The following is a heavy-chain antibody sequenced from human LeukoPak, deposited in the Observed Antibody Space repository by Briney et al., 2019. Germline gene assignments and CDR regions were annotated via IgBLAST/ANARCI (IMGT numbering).Heavy chain of an antibody. D-gene: IGHD6-13*01. CDR2: INRDGSTI. J-gene: IGHJ4*02. V-gene: IGHV3-74*01. CDR3: AREFGRIAAAATGY. CDR1: GFTFSSYW. Sequence: GGSLRLSCAASGFTFSSYWMHWVRQAPGKGLVWVSRINRDGSTISYAESAKGRFTISRDNAKNTVYLQMNSLRAEDTAVYYCAREFGRIAAAATGYWGQGTLVTVSS.